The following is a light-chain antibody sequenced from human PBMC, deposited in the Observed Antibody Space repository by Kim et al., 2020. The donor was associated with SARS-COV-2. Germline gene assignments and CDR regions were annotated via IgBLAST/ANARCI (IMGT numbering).Light chain of an antibody. V-gene: IGLV2-14*03. CDR2: DVS. Sequence: QSITISCTGTSSEVGGYNYVSWYQQHPGKAPKLMIYDVSNRPSGVSNRFSGSKSGNTASLTISGLQAEDEADYYCSSYTSSSTLEVFGGGTQLTVL. CDR1: SSEVGGYNY. CDR3: SSYTSSSTLEV. J-gene: IGLJ3*02.